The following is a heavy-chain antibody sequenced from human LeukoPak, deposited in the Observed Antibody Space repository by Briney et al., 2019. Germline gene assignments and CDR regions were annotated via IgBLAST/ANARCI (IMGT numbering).Heavy chain of an antibody. V-gene: IGHV3-74*01. Sequence: GGSLRLSCAASGFTFSSYWMHWVRQAPGKGLVWVSRINTDGSSTSYADSVKGRFTISRDNAKNTLYLQMNSLRAEDTAVYYCARDARQQLVERFDYWGQGTLVTVSS. J-gene: IGHJ4*02. CDR2: INTDGSST. CDR1: GFTFSSYW. CDR3: ARDARQQLVERFDY. D-gene: IGHD6-13*01.